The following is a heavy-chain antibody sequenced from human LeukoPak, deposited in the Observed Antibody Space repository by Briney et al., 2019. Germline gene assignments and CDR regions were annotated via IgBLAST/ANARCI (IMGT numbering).Heavy chain of an antibody. V-gene: IGHV3-30*02. J-gene: IGHJ1*01. CDR1: GFTFSNYG. CDR2: IRSDGSNK. D-gene: IGHD3-16*01. Sequence: GGSLRLSCAASGFTFSNYGIHWVRQAPGKGLEWVAFIRSDGSNKYYADSVKGRFTISRDNSKNTVSLQMNSLRGDDTAVYYCAKDDAWGRYKDWGQGTLVTVSS. CDR3: AKDDAWGRYKD.